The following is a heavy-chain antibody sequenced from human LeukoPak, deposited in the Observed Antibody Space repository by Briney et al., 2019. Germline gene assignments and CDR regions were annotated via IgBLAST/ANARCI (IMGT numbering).Heavy chain of an antibody. J-gene: IGHJ5*02. D-gene: IGHD6-19*01. Sequence: SVKVSCKVSGYTLTELSMHWVRQAPGKGLEWMGRIIPILGIANYAQKFQGRVTITADKSTSTAYMELSSLRSEDTAVYYCVQGDSGHSTWGQGTLVTVSS. CDR1: GYTLTELS. V-gene: IGHV1-69*02. CDR3: VQGDSGHST. CDR2: IIPILGIA.